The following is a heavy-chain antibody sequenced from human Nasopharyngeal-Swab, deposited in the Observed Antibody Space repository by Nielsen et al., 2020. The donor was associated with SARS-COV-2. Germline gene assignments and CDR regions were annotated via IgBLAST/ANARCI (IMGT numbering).Heavy chain of an antibody. Sequence: GESLKISCVASAYNFRDYWMHWFRQAPGKGLVWVSRIKSDGISITYADSVKGRFTISRDDAKKTLYLQMNSLRAEDTAVYYCATDKFYNAYDWGQGTLVTVPS. CDR3: ATDKFYNAYD. CDR2: IKSDGISI. V-gene: IGHV3-74*03. D-gene: IGHD3-10*01. CDR1: AYNFRDYW. J-gene: IGHJ4*02.